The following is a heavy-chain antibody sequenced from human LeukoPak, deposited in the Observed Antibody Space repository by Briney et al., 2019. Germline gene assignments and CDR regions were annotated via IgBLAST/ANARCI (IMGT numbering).Heavy chain of an antibody. CDR3: ARQYCSGGSCYSGVGWFDP. CDR1: GYSFTNYW. CDR2: IYPGDSDT. D-gene: IGHD2-15*01. V-gene: IGHV5-51*01. J-gene: IGHJ5*02. Sequence: GEPLKISCKGSGYSFTNYWIAWVRQMPGKGLEWMGIIYPGDSDTRYSPSFQGQVTISADKSISTAYLQWSSLKASDTAMYYCARQYCSGGSCYSGVGWFDPWGQGTLVTVSS.